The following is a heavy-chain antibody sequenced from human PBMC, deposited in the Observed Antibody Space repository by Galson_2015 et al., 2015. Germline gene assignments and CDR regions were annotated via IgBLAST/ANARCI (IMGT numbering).Heavy chain of an antibody. CDR3: ARRSAKESGGWQYYFDY. V-gene: IGHV3-23*01. D-gene: IGHD6-19*01. CDR1: GVTFSSHG. Sequence: SLRLSCAASGVTFSSHGMSWVRQAPGKGLEWVSMITSGGSTYYADSVKGRFTISRDKSKNTLYLQMDSLRAEDTAVYYRARRSAKESGGWQYYFDYWGQGTLVTVSS. CDR2: ITSGGST. J-gene: IGHJ4*02.